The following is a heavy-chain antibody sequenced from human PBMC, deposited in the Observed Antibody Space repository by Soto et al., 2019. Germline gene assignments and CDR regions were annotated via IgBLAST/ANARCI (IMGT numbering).Heavy chain of an antibody. Sequence: QEQVVQSGPAMKEPGSSVKVSCRASGIMSSGYGFTWVRQAPGQGLEWVGMINPILDSTHYAQNLQGRVSLRVDKSRGTAYLEVTSLSLEDTAIYFCATMKRARLDSWGRGTVVTVSS. CDR1: GIMSSGYG. D-gene: IGHD6-25*01. J-gene: IGHJ4*02. CDR2: INPILDST. V-gene: IGHV1-69*09. CDR3: ATMKRARLDS.